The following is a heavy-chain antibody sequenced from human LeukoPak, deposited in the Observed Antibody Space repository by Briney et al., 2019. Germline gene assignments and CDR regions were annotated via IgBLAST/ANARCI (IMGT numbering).Heavy chain of an antibody. CDR2: IYHSGST. CDR1: GGSISSNSYH. V-gene: IGHV4-39*07. D-gene: IGHD3/OR15-3a*01. CDR3: AGVDYYFGY. J-gene: IGHJ4*02. Sequence: PSETLSLTCTVSGGSISSNSYHWGWIRQPPGKGLEWIGSIYHSGSTYYNPSLKSRVTISVDTSKNQFSLKLSSVTAADTAVYYCAGVDYYFGYWGQGTLVTVSS.